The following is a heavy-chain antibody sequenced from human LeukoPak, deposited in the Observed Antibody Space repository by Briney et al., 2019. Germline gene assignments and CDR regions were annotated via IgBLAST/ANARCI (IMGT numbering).Heavy chain of an antibody. V-gene: IGHV4-59*01. CDR2: IYYSGSP. Sequence: SETLSLTCAVSGGSISSYYWSWIRQPPGKGLEWIGEIYYSGSPKYNPSLKSRLTISLDTSKNQFSLELRFVTSADTAVYYCASGSHPLNWFDTWGQGTLVTVSS. CDR1: GGSISSYY. CDR3: ASGSHPLNWFDT. D-gene: IGHD1-26*01. J-gene: IGHJ5*02.